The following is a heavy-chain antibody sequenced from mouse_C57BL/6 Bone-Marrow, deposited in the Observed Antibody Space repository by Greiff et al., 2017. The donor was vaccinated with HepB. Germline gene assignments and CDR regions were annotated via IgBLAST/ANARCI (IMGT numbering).Heavy chain of an antibody. Sequence: QVQLQHPGAELVKPGASVKLSCKASGYTFTSYWMHWVKQRPGQGLEWIGMIHPNSGSTNYNEKFKSKATLTVDKSSSTAYMQLSSLTSEDSAVYYCARREDYGSPWYFDVWGTGTTVTVSS. D-gene: IGHD1-1*01. CDR1: GYTFTSYW. CDR2: IHPNSGST. CDR3: ARREDYGSPWYFDV. J-gene: IGHJ1*03. V-gene: IGHV1-64*01.